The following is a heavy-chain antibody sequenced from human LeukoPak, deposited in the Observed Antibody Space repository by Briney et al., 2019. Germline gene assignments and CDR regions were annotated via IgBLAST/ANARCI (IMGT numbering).Heavy chain of an antibody. J-gene: IGHJ4*02. CDR2: ISGSGGST. CDR3: AKELEPLRLGYYFDY. D-gene: IGHD3-16*01. CDR1: GFTFSSYA. V-gene: IGHV3-23*01. Sequence: PGASLRLSCSASGFTFSSYAMSWLRQAPGKELEWVSAISGSGGSTHYADSVKGRITISRDNSKNTLYLQMNSLRADDTAVYYCAKELEPLRLGYYFDYWGQGTLVTVSS.